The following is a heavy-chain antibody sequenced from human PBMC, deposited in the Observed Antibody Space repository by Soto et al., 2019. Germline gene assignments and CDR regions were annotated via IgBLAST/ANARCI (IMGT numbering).Heavy chain of an antibody. CDR1: GYNFTSYW. CDR3: ARRKYCSTSSCYADYYYGMDV. D-gene: IGHD2-2*01. Sequence: VESLKISCKGSGYNFTSYWIYWVRQMPGKGLEWMGRIDPSDSYTNYSPSFQGHVTISADKAINTAYLQWSSLKASDTAMYYCARRKYCSTSSCYADYYYGMDVWGQGTTVTVSS. CDR2: IDPSDSYT. V-gene: IGHV5-10-1*01. J-gene: IGHJ6*02.